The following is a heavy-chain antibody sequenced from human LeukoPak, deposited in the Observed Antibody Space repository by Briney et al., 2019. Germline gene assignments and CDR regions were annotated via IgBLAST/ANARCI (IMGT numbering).Heavy chain of an antibody. V-gene: IGHV3-30*03. Sequence: GGSLRLSCAASGFTFSSYGMHWVRQAPGKGLEWVAVISYDGSNKYYADSVKGRFTISRDNSKNTLYLQMNSLRAEDTAVYYCTTDGVHCSSTSCSWGQGTLVTVSS. D-gene: IGHD2-2*01. J-gene: IGHJ5*02. CDR3: TTDGVHCSSTSCS. CDR1: GFTFSSYG. CDR2: ISYDGSNK.